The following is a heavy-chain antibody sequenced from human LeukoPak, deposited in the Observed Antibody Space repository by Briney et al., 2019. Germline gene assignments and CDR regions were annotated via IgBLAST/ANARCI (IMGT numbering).Heavy chain of an antibody. CDR1: GFTFDSYA. CDR3: VKHVGSRWSNNRFDP. Sequence: GGSLRLSRAASGFTFDSYAMSWVRQAPGKGLEWVSAVSRFGGTTYYADSAKGRFTISRDNSNNTVYLQMNSLRVGDTALYYCVKHVGSRWSNNRFDPWGQGTLVTVS. V-gene: IGHV3-23*01. J-gene: IGHJ5*02. CDR2: VSRFGGTT. D-gene: IGHD6-13*01.